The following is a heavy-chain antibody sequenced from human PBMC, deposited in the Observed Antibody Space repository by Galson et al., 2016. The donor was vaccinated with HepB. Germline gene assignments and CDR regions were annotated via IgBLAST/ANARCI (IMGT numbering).Heavy chain of an antibody. V-gene: IGHV1-3*01. Sequence: SVKVSCKASGGSFRADVFSWVRQAPGQGLEWMGWISAGNGNTHYSQKFQDRVSITRDTSASTAFMELRSLRSGDTAKYYCTRATKTGTTGYWGQETLVIVSS. J-gene: IGHJ4*02. CDR3: TRATKTGTTGY. CDR1: GGSFRADV. CDR2: ISAGNGNT. D-gene: IGHD1-1*01.